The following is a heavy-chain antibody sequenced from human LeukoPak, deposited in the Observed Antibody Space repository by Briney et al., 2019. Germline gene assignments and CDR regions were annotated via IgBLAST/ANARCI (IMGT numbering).Heavy chain of an antibody. Sequence: GGSLRLSCAASGFTFSSYATSWVRQAPGKGLEWVSAISGSGGSTYYADSVKGRFTISRDNSKNTLYLQMNSLRAEDTAVYYCAKDPEQWLVQYYFDYWGQGALVTVSS. CDR3: AKDPEQWLVQYYFDY. V-gene: IGHV3-23*01. J-gene: IGHJ4*02. CDR2: ISGSGGST. D-gene: IGHD6-19*01. CDR1: GFTFSSYA.